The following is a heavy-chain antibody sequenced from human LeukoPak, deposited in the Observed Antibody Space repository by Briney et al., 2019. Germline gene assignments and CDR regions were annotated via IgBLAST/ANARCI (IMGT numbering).Heavy chain of an antibody. Sequence: GASVKVSCKASGYTFTSYGISWVRQAPGQGLEWMGWISAYNGNTNYAQKLQGRVTMTTDTSTSTAYMELRSLRSDDTAVYYCARVLYSSGWYRLPFDYWGQGTLVTVSS. CDR1: GYTFTSYG. V-gene: IGHV1-18*01. CDR2: ISAYNGNT. J-gene: IGHJ4*02. CDR3: ARVLYSSGWYRLPFDY. D-gene: IGHD6-19*01.